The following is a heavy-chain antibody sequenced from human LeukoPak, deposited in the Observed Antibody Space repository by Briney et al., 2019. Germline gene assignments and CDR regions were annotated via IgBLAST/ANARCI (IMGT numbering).Heavy chain of an antibody. CDR2: ISSVGSAI. J-gene: IGHJ4*02. Sequence: GGGLRLSCAASGFTFSSYEMNWVRQAPGKGLEWVSYISSVGSAIYYAHSVRGRFTISRDNAKNSRYLQMNTLRADDTAVYYCARDGAYTGDDFDYWGQGTLVTLSS. CDR1: GFTFSSYE. V-gene: IGHV3-48*03. CDR3: ARDGAYTGDDFDY. D-gene: IGHD5-12*01.